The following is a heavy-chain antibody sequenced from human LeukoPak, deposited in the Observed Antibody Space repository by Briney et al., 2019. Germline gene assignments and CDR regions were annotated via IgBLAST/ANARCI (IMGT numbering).Heavy chain of an antibody. Sequence: GGSLRLSCLASGFSFNSYTMNWVREAPGKGLEWVSTISPVSSYTWYAESVKGRFTISRDNPKNSLYLQMDSLRAEDTAVYYCVRDVSRRTDMDVWGQGTTVTVSS. J-gene: IGHJ6*02. V-gene: IGHV3-21*01. D-gene: IGHD1-14*01. CDR1: GFSFNSYT. CDR2: ISPVSSYT. CDR3: VRDVSRRTDMDV.